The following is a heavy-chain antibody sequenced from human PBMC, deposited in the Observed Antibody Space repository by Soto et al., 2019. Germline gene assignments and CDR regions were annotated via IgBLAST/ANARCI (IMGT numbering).Heavy chain of an antibody. CDR2: IYYSGST. J-gene: IGHJ6*02. CDR1: GGSISSSSYY. Sequence: PSETLSLTCTVSGGSISSSSYYWGWIRQPPGKGLEWIGSIYYSGSTYYNPSLKSRVTISVDTSKNQFSLKLSSVTAADTAVYYCARHCSSTSCYAGYYYGMDVWGQGTTVTVSS. V-gene: IGHV4-39*01. D-gene: IGHD2-2*01. CDR3: ARHCSSTSCYAGYYYGMDV.